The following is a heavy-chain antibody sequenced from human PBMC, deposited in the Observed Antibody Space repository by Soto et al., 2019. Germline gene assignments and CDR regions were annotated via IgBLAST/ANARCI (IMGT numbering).Heavy chain of an antibody. CDR3: TRSPRSITGTPTGGAQNDY. D-gene: IGHD1-7*01. J-gene: IGHJ4*02. CDR2: ISSDNKYI. V-gene: IGHV3-21*01. CDR1: GFSFFSYT. Sequence: AGGSLRLSCAGAGFSFFSYTMTWVRQAPGKGLGWVSSISSDNKYIYYADSVKGRFTISRDNAKSSLFLQMNSLRADDTAVYYCTRSPRSITGTPTGGAQNDYWGQGALVTVSS.